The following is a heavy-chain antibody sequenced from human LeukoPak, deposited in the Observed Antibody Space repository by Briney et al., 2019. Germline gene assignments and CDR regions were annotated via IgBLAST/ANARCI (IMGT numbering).Heavy chain of an antibody. CDR1: GLTFSSHW. V-gene: IGHV3-74*01. CDR2: ITNDGSST. CDR3: ATQQGGNPAY. Sequence: GGSLRLSCAASGLTFSSHWMHWVRQAPGKGLVWVSRITNDGSSTTYADSVRGRFTISRDNAKNMLYLQVNSLRAEDTAVYYFATQQGGNPAYWGQGTLATVSS. J-gene: IGHJ4*02. D-gene: IGHD1-14*01.